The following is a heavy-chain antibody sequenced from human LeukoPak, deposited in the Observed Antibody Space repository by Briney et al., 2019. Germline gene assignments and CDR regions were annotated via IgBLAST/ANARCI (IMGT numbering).Heavy chain of an antibody. J-gene: IGHJ6*02. D-gene: IGHD3-3*01. V-gene: IGHV3-7*03. Sequence: GGSLRLSCAASGFTFSTYWMAWVRQAPGKGLEWVANIKGDGSEKYHGDSVTGRFTISRDNAKNSLYLQMNSLRAEDTAVYYCAKDPPYYDFWSGYYPYGMDVWGQGTTVTVSS. CDR3: AKDPPYYDFWSGYYPYGMDV. CDR2: IKGDGSEK. CDR1: GFTFSTYW.